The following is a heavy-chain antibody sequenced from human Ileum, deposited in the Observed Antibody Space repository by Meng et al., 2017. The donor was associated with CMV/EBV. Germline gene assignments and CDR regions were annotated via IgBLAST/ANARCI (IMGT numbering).Heavy chain of an antibody. CDR2: IYPRDSDT. J-gene: IGHJ5*02. CDR3: TKMLFSAYNRFDP. D-gene: IGHD3-16*01. V-gene: IGHV5-51*01. CDR1: GFSFTSYW. Sequence: GESLKISCQGSGFSFTSYWIGWVRQKPGKGLELMGIIYPRDSDTRYSPSFEGQATMSADPSINTTYLHWSSLKASDTAVYYCTKMLFSAYNRFDPWGQGTLVTVSS.